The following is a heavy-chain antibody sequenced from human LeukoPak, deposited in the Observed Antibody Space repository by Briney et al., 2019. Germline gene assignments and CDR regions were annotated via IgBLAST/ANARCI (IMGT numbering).Heavy chain of an antibody. CDR3: AKDQDARKRGQDEYCQY. J-gene: IGHJ1*01. CDR1: GFTFSSYW. V-gene: IGHV3-33*06. Sequence: QTGGSLRLSCAASGFTFSSYWMSWVRQAPGKGLEWVAIIWYDGSYEYYADSVKGRFTISRDNSKNTLYLQMNSLRAENTAVYYCAKDQDARKRGQDEYCQYGGQGTLVTVSS. CDR2: IWYDGSYE.